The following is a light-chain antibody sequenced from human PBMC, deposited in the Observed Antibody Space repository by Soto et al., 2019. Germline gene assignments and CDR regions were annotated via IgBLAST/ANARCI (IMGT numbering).Light chain of an antibody. CDR1: SSDVGGYNY. J-gene: IGLJ1*01. CDR2: DVG. Sequence: QPVLTQPASVSGSPGQSITIPCTGTSSDVGGYNYVSWYQHYPGKAPKLMIYDVGNRPSGVSNRFSGSKSDNTASLTISGLQAEDEADYYCSSYTSSSTLYVFGTGTKVTVL. CDR3: SSYTSSSTLYV. V-gene: IGLV2-14*03.